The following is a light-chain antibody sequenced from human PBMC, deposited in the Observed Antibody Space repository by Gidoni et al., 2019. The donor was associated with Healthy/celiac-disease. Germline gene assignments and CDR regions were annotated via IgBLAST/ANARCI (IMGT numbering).Light chain of an antibody. J-gene: IGKJ1*01. Sequence: DIVMTQSPLSLPVTPGEPASIYCSSSQSLLHSNGYNYLDWYLQKPGQSPQLLIYLGSNRASGVPDRFSGSGSGTDFTLKISRVEAEDVGVYYCMQALQTPWTFGQGTKVEIK. CDR2: LGS. V-gene: IGKV2-28*01. CDR1: QSLLHSNGYNY. CDR3: MQALQTPWT.